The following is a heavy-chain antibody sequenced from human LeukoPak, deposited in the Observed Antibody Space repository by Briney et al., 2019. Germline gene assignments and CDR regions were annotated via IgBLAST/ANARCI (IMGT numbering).Heavy chain of an antibody. Sequence: SVKVSCKASGGTFSSYTISWVRQAPGQGLEWMGGIIPIFGTANYAQKFQGRVTITADESTSTAYMELSSLRSEDTAVYYCAISYLEWLLPHYFDYWGQGTLVTVSS. CDR3: AISYLEWLLPHYFDY. CDR2: IIPIFGTA. D-gene: IGHD3-3*01. J-gene: IGHJ4*02. V-gene: IGHV1-69*13. CDR1: GGTFSSYT.